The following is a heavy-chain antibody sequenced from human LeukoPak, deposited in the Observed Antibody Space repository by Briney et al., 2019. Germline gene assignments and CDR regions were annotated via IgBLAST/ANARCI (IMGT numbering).Heavy chain of an antibody. CDR3: RMIVVVTTPYYFDY. J-gene: IGHJ4*02. CDR1: GFTFSSYA. CDR2: ISGSGGST. Sequence: PGGSLKLSCAASGFTFSSYAMSWVRQAPGKGLEWVSAISGSGGSTYYADSVKGRFTISRDNSKNTLYLQMNSLRAEDTAVYYCRMIVVVTTPYYFDYWGQGTLVTVSS. V-gene: IGHV3-23*01. D-gene: IGHD3-22*01.